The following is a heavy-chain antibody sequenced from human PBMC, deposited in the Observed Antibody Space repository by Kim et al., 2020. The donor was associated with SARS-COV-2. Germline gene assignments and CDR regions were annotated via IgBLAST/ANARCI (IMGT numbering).Heavy chain of an antibody. J-gene: IGHJ4*02. V-gene: IGHV3-23*01. CDR2: ITVSGATT. CDR1: GFTFSSYA. CDR3: ARYIEHDYGPDY. Sequence: GGSLRLSCAASGFTFSSYAMSWVRQASGKGLEWVSAITVSGATTYYANSVKGRFTISRDNPKSTLYLKMNSLRAEDTAVYYCARYIEHDYGPDYWGQGALVTVSA. D-gene: IGHD4-17*01.